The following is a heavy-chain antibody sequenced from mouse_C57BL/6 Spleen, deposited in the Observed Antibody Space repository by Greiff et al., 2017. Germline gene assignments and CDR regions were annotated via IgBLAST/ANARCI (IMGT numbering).Heavy chain of an antibody. CDR1: GYSITSGYY. Sequence: DVQLQESGPGLVKPSQSLSLTCSVTGYSITSGYYWNWIRQFPRNKLEWMGYISYDGSNNYNPSLKNRTSITRDTSKNPFCLKLNSVTTEDTATYYCAREITTVYFDYWGQGTTLTVSS. V-gene: IGHV3-6*01. CDR2: ISYDGSN. J-gene: IGHJ2*01. D-gene: IGHD1-1*01. CDR3: AREITTVYFDY.